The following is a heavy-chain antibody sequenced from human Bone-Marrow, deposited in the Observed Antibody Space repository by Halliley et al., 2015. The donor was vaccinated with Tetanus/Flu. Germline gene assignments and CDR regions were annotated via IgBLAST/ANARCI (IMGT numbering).Heavy chain of an antibody. CDR3: AGGGGYRYYFDY. V-gene: IGHV3-53*05. D-gene: IGHD3-16*02. Sequence: GLGWVSIGYSNGDTYYADSVKGRFTISRDNSKNTLYLQMNGLKTEDTAIYYCAGGGGYRYYFDYWGQGSLVTVSS. J-gene: IGHJ4*02. CDR2: GYSNGDT.